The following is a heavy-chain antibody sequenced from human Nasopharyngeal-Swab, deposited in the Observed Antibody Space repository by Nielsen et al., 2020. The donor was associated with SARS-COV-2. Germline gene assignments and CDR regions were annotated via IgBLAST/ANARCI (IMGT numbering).Heavy chain of an antibody. V-gene: IGHV1-18*01. CDR1: GYTFTSYG. D-gene: IGHD6-6*01. J-gene: IGHJ6*02. CDR2: ISGYNGNT. Sequence: ASVKVSCKASGYTFTSYGISWVRQAPGQGLEWMGWISGYNGNTNYAQKLQGRVTMATDTSTSTAYMELRSLRSEDTAVYYCATFLIAARLYYYYGMDVWGQGTTVTVSS. CDR3: ATFLIAARLYYYYGMDV.